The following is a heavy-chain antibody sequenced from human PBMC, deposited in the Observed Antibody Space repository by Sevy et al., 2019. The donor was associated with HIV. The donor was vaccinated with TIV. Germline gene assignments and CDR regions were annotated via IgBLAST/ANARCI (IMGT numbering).Heavy chain of an antibody. CDR2: LKSDVYGGTV. D-gene: IGHD6-13*01. CDR1: GFTFGDYC. J-gene: IGHJ4*02. CDR3: TRRKAAQSIFDY. V-gene: IGHV3-49*04. Sequence: GSLRLSCTASGFTFGDYCMSWVRQAPGKGLEWVAFLKSDVYGGTVDHAASVRGRFVISRDDSKTIAYLQMNDLKTEETGVYYCTRRKAAQSIFDYWGQGALVTVSS.